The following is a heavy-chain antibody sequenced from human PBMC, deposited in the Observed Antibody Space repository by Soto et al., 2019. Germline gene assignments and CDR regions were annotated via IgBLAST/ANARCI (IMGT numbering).Heavy chain of an antibody. CDR1: GFTFSSYG. CDR2: ISYDGSNK. V-gene: IGHV3-30*18. CDR3: AKDNYGFFIYWYFDL. D-gene: IGHD4-17*01. Sequence: GGSLRLSCAASGFTFSSYGMHWVRQAPGKGLEWVAVISYDGSNKYYADSVKGRFTISRDNSKNTLYLQMNSLRAEDTAVYYCAKDNYGFFIYWYFDLWGRGTLVTVSS. J-gene: IGHJ2*01.